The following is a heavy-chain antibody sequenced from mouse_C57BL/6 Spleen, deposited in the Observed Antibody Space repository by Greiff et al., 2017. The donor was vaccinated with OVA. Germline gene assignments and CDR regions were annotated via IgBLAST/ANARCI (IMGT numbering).Heavy chain of an antibody. J-gene: IGHJ3*01. V-gene: IGHV1-69*01. Sequence: VQLQQPGAELVMPGASVKLSCKASGYTFTSYWMHWVKQRPGQGLEWIGEIDPSDSYTNYNQKFKGKSTLTVDKSSSTAYMQLSSLTSGDSAVYYCARGEGRRFAYWGQGTLVTVSA. CDR1: GYTFTSYW. CDR2: IDPSDSYT. CDR3: ARGEGRRFAY.